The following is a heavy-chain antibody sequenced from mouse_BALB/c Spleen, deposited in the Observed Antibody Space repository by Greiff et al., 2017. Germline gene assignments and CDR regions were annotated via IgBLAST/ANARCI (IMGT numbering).Heavy chain of an antibody. CDR2: ISSGGSYT. V-gene: IGHV5-6*01. Sequence: EVQRVESGGDLVKPGGSLKLSCAASGFTFSSYGMSWVRQTPDKRLEWVATISSGGSYTYYPDSVEGRFTISRDNAKNTLYLQMSSLKSEDTAMYYCARPDSDYYAMDYWGQGTSVTVSS. J-gene: IGHJ4*01. CDR3: ARPDSDYYAMDY. CDR1: GFTFSSYG.